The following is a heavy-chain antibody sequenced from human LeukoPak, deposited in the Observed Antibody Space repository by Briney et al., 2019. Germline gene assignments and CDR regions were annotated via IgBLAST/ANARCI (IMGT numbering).Heavy chain of an antibody. Sequence: SETLSLTCTVSGGSISSYYWSWIRQPPGKGLEWIGYFYYSGSTNYNPSLKSRVTISADTSKNQFSLKLSSVTAADTAVYYCARRAKNQWELHAFDIWGQGTMVTVSS. CDR2: FYYSGST. V-gene: IGHV4-59*01. D-gene: IGHD1-26*01. J-gene: IGHJ3*02. CDR3: ARRAKNQWELHAFDI. CDR1: GGSISSYY.